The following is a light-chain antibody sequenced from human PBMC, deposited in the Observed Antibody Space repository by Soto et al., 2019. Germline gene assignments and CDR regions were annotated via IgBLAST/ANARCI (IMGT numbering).Light chain of an antibody. V-gene: IGKV3-20*01. Sequence: EFVLTQSPGTLSLSPGERATLSCRARQSITTGYLAWYQQKPGQAPRLLIYGASSRAPGIPDRFSGSESRTDFTLTISRLEPEDFAVYYCQQHGISHITFGQGTRLEIK. J-gene: IGKJ5*01. CDR3: QQHGISHIT. CDR1: QSITTGY. CDR2: GAS.